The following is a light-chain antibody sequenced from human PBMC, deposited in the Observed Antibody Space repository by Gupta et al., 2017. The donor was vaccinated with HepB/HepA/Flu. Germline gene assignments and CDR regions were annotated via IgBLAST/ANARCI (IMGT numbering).Light chain of an antibody. CDR2: QAS. J-gene: IGKJ3*01. Sequence: DIQMTQSPSTLSASVGDRVTITCRASQGISSWLAWYQQKPGKAPKLLIYQASILETGVPSRFSGSGSGTEFILTITRLHPDDFASYYCQEYKSNMFTFGPGTKVDIK. CDR3: QEYKSNMFT. CDR1: QGISSW. V-gene: IGKV1-5*03.